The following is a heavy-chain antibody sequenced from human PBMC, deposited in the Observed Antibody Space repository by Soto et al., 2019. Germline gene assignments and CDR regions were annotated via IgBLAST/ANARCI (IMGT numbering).Heavy chain of an antibody. Sequence: QVQLQESGPGLVKPSETLSLTCTVSGGSISSYYWSWIRQPAGKGVEWIGRIYTSGSTNYNPSLRGRATMSVDTSKDQFSLKLSAVTAADTAVYYCAAVGDYGSSGDYWGQGTLVTVS. CDR3: AAVGDYGSSGDY. J-gene: IGHJ4*02. CDR2: IYTSGST. V-gene: IGHV4-4*07. D-gene: IGHD3-10*01. CDR1: GGSISSYY.